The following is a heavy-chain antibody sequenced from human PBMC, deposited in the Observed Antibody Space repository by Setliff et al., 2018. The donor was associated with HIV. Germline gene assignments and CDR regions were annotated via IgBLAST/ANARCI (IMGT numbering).Heavy chain of an antibody. J-gene: IGHJ4*02. CDR3: ARLKSYASSPSIDY. Sequence: GESLKISCAASGFTFSGAAMHWVRQASGKGLEWVGRIRSKANSYSTSYAASVKGRFTLSREESKDTAYLQMNRLRTDDTALYYCARLKSYASSPSIDYWGQGTLVTVSS. CDR1: GFTFSGAA. V-gene: IGHV3-73*01. D-gene: IGHD2-2*01. CDR2: IRSKANSYST.